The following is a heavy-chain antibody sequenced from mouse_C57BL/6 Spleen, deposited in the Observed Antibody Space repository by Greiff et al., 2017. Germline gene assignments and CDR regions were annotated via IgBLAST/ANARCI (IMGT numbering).Heavy chain of an antibody. J-gene: IGHJ4*01. CDR1: GFSLTSDG. CDR3: AKTFNRYDYGGYAMDY. CDR2: IWRGGST. D-gene: IGHD2-4*01. Sequence: VQLQQSGPGLVQPSQSLSITCTVSGFSLTSDGVYWVRQSPGKGLEWLGVIWRGGSTDYNEAFMSRLSITRNNSKSQVFFKMNSLQADDTAIYDCAKTFNRYDYGGYAMDYWGQGTSVTVSS. V-gene: IGHV2-5*01.